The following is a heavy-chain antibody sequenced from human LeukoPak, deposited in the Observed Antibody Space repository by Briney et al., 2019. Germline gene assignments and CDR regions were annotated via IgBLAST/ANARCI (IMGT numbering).Heavy chain of an antibody. D-gene: IGHD3-10*01. CDR1: GFTFSSYG. Sequence: GGTLRLSCAASGFTFSSYGMSWVRQAPGKGPEWVSGISGTGGSTYYADSVTGRFTISRDNSKNTLYLQMNSLRAEDTAVYYCARDNPGIYYYGSGSYYIRPEYYDYWGQGTLVTVSS. CDR3: ARDNPGIYYYGSGSYYIRPEYYDY. CDR2: ISGTGGST. J-gene: IGHJ4*02. V-gene: IGHV3-23*01.